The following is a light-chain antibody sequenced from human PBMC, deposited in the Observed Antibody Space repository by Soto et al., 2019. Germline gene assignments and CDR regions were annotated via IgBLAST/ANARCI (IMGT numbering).Light chain of an antibody. V-gene: IGKV1-6*01. CDR1: QGISFD. CDR2: AAS. J-gene: IGKJ2*01. Sequence: AIQMTQSPSSLSTSVGDRVTITCRASQGISFDVAWYQQKPGKAPKLLIYAASSLQSGVPSRFSGSGSGTDFTLTISSLQPEHFATYYCLKDYNYPYTFGQGTKLEIK. CDR3: LKDYNYPYT.